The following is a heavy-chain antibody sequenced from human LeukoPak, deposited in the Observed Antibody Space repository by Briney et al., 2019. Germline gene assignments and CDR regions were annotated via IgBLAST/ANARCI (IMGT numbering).Heavy chain of an antibody. J-gene: IGHJ4*02. Sequence: GGSLRLSCAASGFTFSSYGMHWVRQAPGKGLEWVAVISYDGSNKYYADSVKGRFTISRDNAKNSLYLQMNSLRAEDTAVYYCARDRGGKRSGYNYYDYWGQGTLVTVSS. CDR2: ISYDGSNK. CDR3: ARDRGGKRSGYNYYDY. CDR1: GFTFSSYG. D-gene: IGHD5-24*01. V-gene: IGHV3-30*03.